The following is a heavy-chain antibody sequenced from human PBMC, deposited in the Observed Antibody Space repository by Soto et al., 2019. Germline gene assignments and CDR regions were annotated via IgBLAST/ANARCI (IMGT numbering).Heavy chain of an antibody. V-gene: IGHV3-30*18. CDR2: ISYDGSNK. J-gene: IGHJ6*02. Sequence: PGGSLRLSCAASGFTFSSYGMHWVRQAPGKGLEWVAVISYDGSNKYYADSAKGRFTISRDNSKNTLYLQMNSLRAEDTAVYYCAKVMKQLDAYLYGMDVWGQGTTVTVSS. CDR1: GFTFSSYG. D-gene: IGHD6-6*01. CDR3: AKVMKQLDAYLYGMDV.